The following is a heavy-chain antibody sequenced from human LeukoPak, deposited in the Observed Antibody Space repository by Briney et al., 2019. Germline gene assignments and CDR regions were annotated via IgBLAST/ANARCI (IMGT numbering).Heavy chain of an antibody. D-gene: IGHD3-10*01. V-gene: IGHV4-34*01. J-gene: IGHJ6*03. CDR2: INHSGST. CDR3: ARASTGKTPARPRRTYYYTDV. CDR1: AFTFSIYA. Sequence: GSLRLSCAASAFTFSIYAMSWVRQPPGKGLEWIGEINHSGSTNYNPSLKGPVTISVDTAKIQFSLKLSSVTAADTAVYYCARASTGKTPARPRRTYYYTDVWGKGTTVTVSS.